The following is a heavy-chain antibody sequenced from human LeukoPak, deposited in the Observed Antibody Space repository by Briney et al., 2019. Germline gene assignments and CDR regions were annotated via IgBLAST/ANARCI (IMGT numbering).Heavy chain of an antibody. J-gene: IGHJ5*02. CDR3: ARGATGYSSSWYEDWFDP. CDR1: GGTSNSGSYY. CDR2: IYNSEST. D-gene: IGHD6-13*01. Sequence: PSETLSLTCTVSGGTSNSGSYYWSWTRQPVGKGLEWIGRIYNSESTNYNPSLRSRVTRSVAPSKNQSTLKLSSVTAADTAVYYCARGATGYSSSWYEDWFDPWGQGTLVTVSS. V-gene: IGHV4-61*02.